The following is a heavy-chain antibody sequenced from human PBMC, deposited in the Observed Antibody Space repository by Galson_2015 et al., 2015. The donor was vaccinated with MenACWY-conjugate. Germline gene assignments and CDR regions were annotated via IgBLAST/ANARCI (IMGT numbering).Heavy chain of an antibody. D-gene: IGHD6-13*01. CDR3: TTDLEDIAAAEADYYYYYGMDV. Sequence: LRLSCAASGFTFSNAWMSWVRQAPGKGLEWVGRIKSKTDGGTTDYAAPVKGRFTISRDDSKNTLYLQMNSLKTEDTAVYYCTTDLEDIAAAEADYYYYYGMDVWGQGTTVTVSS. CDR2: IKSKTDGGTT. CDR1: GFTFSNAW. J-gene: IGHJ6*02. V-gene: IGHV3-15*01.